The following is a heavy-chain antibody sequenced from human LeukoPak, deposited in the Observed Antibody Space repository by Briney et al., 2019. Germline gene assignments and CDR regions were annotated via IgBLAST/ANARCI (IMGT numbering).Heavy chain of an antibody. V-gene: IGHV1-2*02. CDR2: INPNSGGT. Sequence: ASVKVSCKASGYTFTGYYMHWVRQAPGQGLEWMGWINPNSGGTNYAQKVQGRVTMTRDTSISTAYMELSRLRSDDTAVYYCARTKYYDFWSGYPDYWGQGTLVTVSS. D-gene: IGHD3-3*01. CDR1: GYTFTGYY. CDR3: ARTKYYDFWSGYPDY. J-gene: IGHJ4*02.